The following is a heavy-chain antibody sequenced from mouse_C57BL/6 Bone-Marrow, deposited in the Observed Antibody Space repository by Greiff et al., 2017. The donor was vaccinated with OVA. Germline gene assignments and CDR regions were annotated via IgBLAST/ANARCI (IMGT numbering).Heavy chain of an antibody. Sequence: VQLQQSGPELVKPGASVKIPCKASGYTFTDYNMDWVKQSHGKSLEWIGDINPNNGGTIYNQKFKGKATLTVDKSSSTAYMELRSLTSEDTAVYYCARGAKMRLRRYFDYWGQGTTLTVSS. D-gene: IGHD2-4*01. J-gene: IGHJ2*01. CDR1: GYTFTDYN. CDR3: ARGAKMRLRRYFDY. V-gene: IGHV1-18*01. CDR2: INPNNGGT.